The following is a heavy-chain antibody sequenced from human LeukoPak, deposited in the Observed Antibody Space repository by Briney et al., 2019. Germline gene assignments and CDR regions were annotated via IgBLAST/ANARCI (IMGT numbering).Heavy chain of an antibody. CDR3: ARCKHYDFWSGYTNWFDP. Sequence: SETLSLTCTVSGGSISSSSYYWGWLRQPPGKGLEWIGSIYYSGSTYYNPSLKSRVTISVDTSKNQFSLKLSSVTAADTAVYYCARCKHYDFWSGYTNWFDPWGQGTLVTVSS. V-gene: IGHV4-39*01. D-gene: IGHD3-3*01. J-gene: IGHJ5*02. CDR1: GGSISSSSYY. CDR2: IYYSGST.